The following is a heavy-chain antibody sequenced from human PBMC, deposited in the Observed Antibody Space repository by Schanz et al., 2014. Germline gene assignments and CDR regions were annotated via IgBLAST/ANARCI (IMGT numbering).Heavy chain of an antibody. D-gene: IGHD6-13*01. Sequence: QLQLQESGPGLVKPSETLSLTCTVSGGSISSDPYYWGWIRQPPGKGLEWIGEINQSGDTNYNPSLKSRVTISVDTSNNQFSLKLRSVTSADTAVYYCARDPGYSGQYGLDVWGQGTTVTVSS. CDR1: GGSISSDPYY. V-gene: IGHV4-39*07. J-gene: IGHJ6*02. CDR3: ARDPGYSGQYGLDV. CDR2: INQSGDT.